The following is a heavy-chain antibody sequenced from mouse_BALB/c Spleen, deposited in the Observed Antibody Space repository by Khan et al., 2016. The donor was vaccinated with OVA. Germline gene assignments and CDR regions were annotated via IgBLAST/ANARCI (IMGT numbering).Heavy chain of an antibody. CDR2: ISIYYDNT. CDR3: TGGGQWLRRGGGNSDY. CDR1: GYTFTDYA. Sequence: QVQLQQSGPELVRPGESVKISCKGSGYTFTDYAMHWVKQSHAKSLEWIGVISIYYDNTNYNQKFKGKATMTVDKSSSTAYLELARLTSEDSAIFYRTGGGQWLRRGGGNSDYWGQGTTLTVAS. J-gene: IGHJ2*01. V-gene: IGHV1S137*01. D-gene: IGHD2-2*01.